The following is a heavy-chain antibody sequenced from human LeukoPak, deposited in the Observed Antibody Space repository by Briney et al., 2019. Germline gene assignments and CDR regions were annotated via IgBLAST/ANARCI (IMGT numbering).Heavy chain of an antibody. J-gene: IGHJ4*02. CDR3: ARRGYSYGLPAHFDY. V-gene: IGHV1-8*01. D-gene: IGHD5-18*01. Sequence: GSSVKVSCKASGYTFTSYDINWVRQATGQGLEWMGWMNPNSGNTGYAQKFQGRVTMTRNTSISTAYMELSSLRSEDTAVYYCARRGYSYGLPAHFDYWGQGTLVTVSS. CDR1: GYTFTSYD. CDR2: MNPNSGNT.